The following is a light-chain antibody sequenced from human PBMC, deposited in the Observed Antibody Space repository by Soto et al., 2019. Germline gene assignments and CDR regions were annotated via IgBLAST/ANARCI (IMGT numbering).Light chain of an antibody. CDR2: GNS. J-gene: IGLJ1*01. CDR3: QSYDSSLVYV. V-gene: IGLV1-40*01. CDR1: SSNIGAGYD. Sequence: QAVVTQPPSVSGAPGQRVTISCTGSSSNIGAGYDVHWYQQLPGTAPKLLIYGNSNRPSGVPDRFSGSKSGTSASLAITGLQAEDEADYYCQSYDSSLVYVFGTGTKHTVL.